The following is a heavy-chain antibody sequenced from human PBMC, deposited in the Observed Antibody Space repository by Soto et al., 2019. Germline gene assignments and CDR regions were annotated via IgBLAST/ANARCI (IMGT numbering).Heavy chain of an antibody. Sequence: QVELVESGGGVAHPGTSLRLSCAASGFTFSSYGLHWVRQAPGKGLEWVAGISYDGGSQYYADSVKGRFTISRDDSKNTLYLQMNSPRTEDTAVYHCAKVWVEMSTNDAFDIWGQGTMVTVS. V-gene: IGHV3-30*18. CDR2: ISYDGGSQ. D-gene: IGHD2-21*01. CDR1: GFTFSSYG. CDR3: AKVWVEMSTNDAFDI. J-gene: IGHJ3*02.